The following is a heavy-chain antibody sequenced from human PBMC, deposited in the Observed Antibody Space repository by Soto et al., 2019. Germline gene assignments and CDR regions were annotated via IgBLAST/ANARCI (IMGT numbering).Heavy chain of an antibody. V-gene: IGHV3-9*01. CDR1: GFSFDDYA. D-gene: IGHD2-8*02. CDR2: ITWNSGSV. J-gene: IGHJ6*02. CDR3: AKSTGGTANGMGV. Sequence: PGVSLRLSCAASGFSFDDYAMHWVRQAPGKGLEWVSGITWNSGSVGYADSVKGRFTISRDNAKNSLYLQMNSLRAEDTALYYCAKSTGGTANGMGVWGQGT.